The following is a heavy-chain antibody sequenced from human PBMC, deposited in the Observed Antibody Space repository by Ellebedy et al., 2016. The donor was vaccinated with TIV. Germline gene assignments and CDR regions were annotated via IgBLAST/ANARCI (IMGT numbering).Heavy chain of an antibody. CDR1: GFIFSSYT. CDR3: ARDTGWTFDN. D-gene: IGHD6-19*01. V-gene: IGHV3-30*02. CDR2: IQYDGSST. Sequence: GESLKISCAASGFIFSSYTMHWVRQAPGKGLEWVAFIQYDGSSTYYADAVRGRFTLSRDNSKNTLYLQMNSLRAEDTAVYYSARDTGWTFDNWGQGTLVTVSS. J-gene: IGHJ4*02.